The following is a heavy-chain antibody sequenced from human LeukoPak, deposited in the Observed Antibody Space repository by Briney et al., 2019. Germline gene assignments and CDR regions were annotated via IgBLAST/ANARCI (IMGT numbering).Heavy chain of an antibody. Sequence: GGSLRLSCAASGFTFSTYTMNWVRQAPGKGLEWISYISTSSSTIYYADSVKGRFTISRDNAKDSLFLQMNSLRAEDTAIYYCARGQFLIDYWGQGTLVTVSS. CDR3: ARGQFLIDY. D-gene: IGHD2/OR15-2a*01. CDR2: ISTSSSTI. J-gene: IGHJ4*02. V-gene: IGHV3-48*01. CDR1: GFTFSTYT.